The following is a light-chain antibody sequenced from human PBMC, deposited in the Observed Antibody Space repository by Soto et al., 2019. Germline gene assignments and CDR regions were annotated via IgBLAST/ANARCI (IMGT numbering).Light chain of an antibody. V-gene: IGLV2-8*01. Sequence: QSALTQPPSASGSPGQSVTISCTGTSSDVGGYNYVFWYQQHPGKAPKLMIYEVSKRPSGVPDRFSGSKSGNTASLTVSGLQAEDEADYYCSSYAGSNNWRVFGGGTKLTVL. J-gene: IGLJ2*01. CDR3: SSYAGSNNWRV. CDR2: EVS. CDR1: SSDVGGYNY.